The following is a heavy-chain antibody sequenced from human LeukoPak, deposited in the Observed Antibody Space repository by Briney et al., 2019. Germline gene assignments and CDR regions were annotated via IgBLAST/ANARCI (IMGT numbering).Heavy chain of an antibody. CDR3: AKDQFRSYGSFDY. Sequence: GRSLRLSCAASGFTFDDYAMHWVRQAPGKGLEWVSGISWNSGSIGYADSVKGRFTISRDNAKNSLYPQMNSLRAEDTALYYCAKDQFRSYGSFDYWGQGTLVTVSS. J-gene: IGHJ4*02. D-gene: IGHD5-18*01. V-gene: IGHV3-9*01. CDR1: GFTFDDYA. CDR2: ISWNSGSI.